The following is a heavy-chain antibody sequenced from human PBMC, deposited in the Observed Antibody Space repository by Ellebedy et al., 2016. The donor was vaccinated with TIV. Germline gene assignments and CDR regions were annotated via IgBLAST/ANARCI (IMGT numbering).Heavy chain of an antibody. V-gene: IGHV3-15*07. CDR3: TTGSVEGY. CDR2: IKTNGEGGTT. Sequence: GESLKISXAVSGFTFTNAWMNWVRQAPGKGLEWVGRIKTNGEGGTTDYAAPVKGRSIISRDDFKTTLFLQMYSLRTEDTALYYCTTGSVEGYWGQGTLVTVSS. J-gene: IGHJ4*02. D-gene: IGHD4-23*01. CDR1: GFTFTNAW.